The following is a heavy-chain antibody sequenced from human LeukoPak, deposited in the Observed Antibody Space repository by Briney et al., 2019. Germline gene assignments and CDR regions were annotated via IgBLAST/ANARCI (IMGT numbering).Heavy chain of an antibody. CDR2: INHSGST. CDR1: GGSFSGYY. D-gene: IGHD6-19*01. Sequence: SETLSLTCAVYGGSFSGYYWSWIRQPPGKGLEWIGGINHSGSTNYNPSLKSRVTISVDTSKNQFSLKLSSVTAADTAVYYCARGIVQWLPRGGYFDYWGQGTLVTVSS. J-gene: IGHJ4*02. V-gene: IGHV4-34*01. CDR3: ARGIVQWLPRGGYFDY.